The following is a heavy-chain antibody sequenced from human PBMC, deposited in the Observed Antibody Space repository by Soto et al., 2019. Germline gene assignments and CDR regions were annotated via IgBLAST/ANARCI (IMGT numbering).Heavy chain of an antibody. CDR1: GYTFTGYY. Sequence: QVQLVQSGAEVKKPGASVKVSCKASGYTFTGYYMHWVRQAPGQGLEWMGWINPNSGGTNYAQKFQGWVTMTRETSISTAYMELSRLRSDDTAVYYCARGGVVAATQDYYYGMDVWGQGTTVTVSS. J-gene: IGHJ6*02. CDR2: INPNSGGT. D-gene: IGHD2-15*01. CDR3: ARGGVVAATQDYYYGMDV. V-gene: IGHV1-2*04.